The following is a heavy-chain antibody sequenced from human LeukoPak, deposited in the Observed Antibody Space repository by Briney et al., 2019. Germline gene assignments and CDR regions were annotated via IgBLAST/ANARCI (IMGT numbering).Heavy chain of an antibody. CDR1: GYTFTAYY. V-gene: IGHV1-2*06. CDR3: ARGPYDYVWGNYRYTGDAFDI. CDR2: INPDRGGT. Sequence: GASVKVSCTASGYTFTAYYMHWVRQAPGQGLEWMGRINPDRGGTNYAQKFQGRVTMTRDKAISTAYMELPSLRSDDTAVYYCARGPYDYVWGNYRYTGDAFDIWGHGTVVTVSS. J-gene: IGHJ3*02. D-gene: IGHD3-16*02.